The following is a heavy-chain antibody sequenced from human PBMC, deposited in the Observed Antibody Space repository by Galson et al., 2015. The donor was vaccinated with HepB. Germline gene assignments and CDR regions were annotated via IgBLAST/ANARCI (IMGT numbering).Heavy chain of an antibody. J-gene: IGHJ1*01. V-gene: IGHV3-30*04. D-gene: IGHD6-19*01. CDR2: ISYDGNNK. CDR3: ARDKXATVAGTGYFKY. CDR1: GLTFXSYA. Sequence: SLRLSXXXSGLTFXSYAXXXVRQAPGKGLXXVALISYDGNNKYYADSVKGRFTTSRDNSKNTLYLQMNSLRAEDXAVYYCARDKXATVAGTGYFKYWGQG.